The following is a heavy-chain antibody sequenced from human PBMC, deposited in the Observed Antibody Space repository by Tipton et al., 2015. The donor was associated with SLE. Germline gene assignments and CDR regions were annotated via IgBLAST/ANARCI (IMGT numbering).Heavy chain of an antibody. Sequence: LSLTCAVYGGSFSGYYWSWIRQPPGKGLEWIGEIIHSGSTNYNPSLKSRVTISVDTSKNQFSLKLSSVTAADTAVYYCARAGGPRRAAFDIWGQGTMVTVSS. J-gene: IGHJ3*02. V-gene: IGHV4-34*12. D-gene: IGHD3-16*01. CDR1: GGSFSGYY. CDR2: IIHSGST. CDR3: ARAGGPRRAAFDI.